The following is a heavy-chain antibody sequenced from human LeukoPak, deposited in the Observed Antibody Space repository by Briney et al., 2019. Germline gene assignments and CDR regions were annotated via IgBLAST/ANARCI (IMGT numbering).Heavy chain of an antibody. Sequence: SETLSLTCAVYGGSFSGYYWSWIRQPPGKGLEWIGEINHSGSTNYNPSLKSRVTISVDTSKNQFSLKLSSVTAADTAVYYCARHLRKILVRGYYMDVWGKGTTVTISS. CDR2: INHSGST. J-gene: IGHJ6*03. CDR1: GGSFSGYY. V-gene: IGHV4-34*01. CDR3: ARHLRKILVRGYYMDV. D-gene: IGHD3-10*01.